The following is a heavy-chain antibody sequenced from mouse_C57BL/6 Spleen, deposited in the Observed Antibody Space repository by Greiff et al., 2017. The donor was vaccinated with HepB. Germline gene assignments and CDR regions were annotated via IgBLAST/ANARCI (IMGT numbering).Heavy chain of an antibody. D-gene: IGHD2-3*01. CDR2: IWSGGST. Sequence: QVQLKESGPGLVQPSQRLSITCTVSGFSLTSYGVHWVRQPPGKGLEWLGVIWSGGSTDYNAAFISRLSISKDNSKSQVFFKMNSLQADDTAIYYCASYDGYYWYFDVWGTGTTVTVSS. CDR3: ASYDGYYWYFDV. J-gene: IGHJ1*03. V-gene: IGHV2-4*01. CDR1: GFSLTSYG.